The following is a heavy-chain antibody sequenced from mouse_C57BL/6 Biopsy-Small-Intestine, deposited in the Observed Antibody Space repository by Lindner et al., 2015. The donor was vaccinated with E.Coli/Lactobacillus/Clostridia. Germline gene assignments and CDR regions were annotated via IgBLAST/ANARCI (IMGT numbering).Heavy chain of an antibody. V-gene: IGHV5-17*01. Sequence: VQLQESGGGLVKPGGSLKLSCAASGFTFSDYGMHWVRQAPEKGLEWVAYISSGSFTIYYADTVKGRFTISRDNAKNTLFLQMTSLRSEDTAMYYCARTEDYYGNFDVWGTGTTVTVSS. CDR1: GFTFSDYG. D-gene: IGHD1-1*01. CDR3: ARTEDYYGNFDV. CDR2: ISSGSFTI. J-gene: IGHJ1*03.